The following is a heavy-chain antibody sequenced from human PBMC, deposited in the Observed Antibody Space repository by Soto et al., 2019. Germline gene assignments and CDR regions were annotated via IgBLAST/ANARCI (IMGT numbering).Heavy chain of an antibody. CDR2: MRKKLNSDTT. J-gene: IGHJ6*02. CDR3: ARTPQSGNDFHV. D-gene: IGHD3-3*01. V-gene: IGHV3-72*01. CDR1: GFTLSDHN. Sequence: EVHLVESGGGLVQPGGALRLSCAGSGFTLSDHNMDWVRQAPGKGLEWVGRMRKKLNSDTTEYAASVKGRFTISRDDSKDSLYLQMNSLKIEDTAVYYCARTPQSGNDFHVWGQGTMVTVSS.